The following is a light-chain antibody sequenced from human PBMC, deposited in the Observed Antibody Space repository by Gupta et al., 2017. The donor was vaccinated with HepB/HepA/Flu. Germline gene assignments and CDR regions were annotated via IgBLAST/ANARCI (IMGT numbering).Light chain of an antibody. Sequence: SYELTQPPSVSVSPGQTASLTCSGDKLGDKYACWYQQKPGQSPVLVIYQDSKRPSGIPERFSGSNSGNTATLTISGTQAMDEADYYCQAWDSSTEHVVFGGGTKLTVL. J-gene: IGLJ2*01. V-gene: IGLV3-1*01. CDR2: QDS. CDR1: KLGDKY. CDR3: QAWDSSTEHVV.